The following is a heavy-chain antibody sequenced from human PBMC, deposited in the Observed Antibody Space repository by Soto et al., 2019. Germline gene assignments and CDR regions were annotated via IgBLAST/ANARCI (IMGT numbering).Heavy chain of an antibody. D-gene: IGHD2-15*01. CDR2: INHSGST. CDR1: GGSFSGYY. Sequence: QVQLQQWGAGLLKPSETLSLTCAVYGGSFSGYYWSWIRQPPGKGLEWIGEINHSGSTNYNPSLKSRVTISVDTSKNQFSLKLSSVTAADTAVYYCARGVPIVVVVAATRGPALPYDYWGQGTLVTVSS. CDR3: ARGVPIVVVVAATRGPALPYDY. V-gene: IGHV4-34*01. J-gene: IGHJ4*02.